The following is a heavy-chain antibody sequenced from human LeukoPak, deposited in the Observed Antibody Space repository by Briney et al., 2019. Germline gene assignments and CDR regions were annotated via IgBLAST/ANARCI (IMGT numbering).Heavy chain of an antibody. CDR3: ARDINMTTVVTPPIDYYYGMDV. V-gene: IGHV3-66*01. CDR2: IYSGGST. J-gene: IGHJ6*02. Sequence: GGSLRLSCAASGFTVSSNYMSSVRQAPGKGLEWVSVIYSGGSTYYAEPVKGRFTISRDNSKNTLYLQMNSLRAEDTAVYYCARDINMTTVVTPPIDYYYGMDVWGQGTTVTVSS. D-gene: IGHD4-23*01. CDR1: GFTVSSNY.